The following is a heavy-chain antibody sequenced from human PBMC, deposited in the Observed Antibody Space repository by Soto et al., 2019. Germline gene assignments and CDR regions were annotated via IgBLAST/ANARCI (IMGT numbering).Heavy chain of an antibody. Sequence: QVQLVQSGAEVRTPGASVRVSCKASGYTFTSYYMHWVRQAPGQGLEWMGLINPSSGDTSYAQKFQGRVTMNRDTSTSTGYMGLSGLRSEDTAVFYCARGGGGYCTSGVCLTREFDYWGQGTLVTVSS. CDR1: GYTFTSYY. CDR3: ARGGGGYCTSGVCLTREFDY. CDR2: INPSSGDT. J-gene: IGHJ4*02. V-gene: IGHV1-46*03. D-gene: IGHD2-8*01.